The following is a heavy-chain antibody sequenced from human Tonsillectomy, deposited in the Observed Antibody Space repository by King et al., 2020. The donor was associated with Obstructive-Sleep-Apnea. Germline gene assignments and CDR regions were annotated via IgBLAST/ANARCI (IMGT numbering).Heavy chain of an antibody. J-gene: IGHJ4*02. D-gene: IGHD6-13*01. CDR2: IYYSGST. Sequence: QLQESGPGLVKPSETLSLTCTVSGGSISSSSYYWGWIRQPPGKGLEWIGSIYYSGSTYYNPSLKSRVTISVNTSKNQFSLKLSSVTAADTAVYYCARVIAAAVTYYFDYWGQGTLVTVSS. CDR3: ARVIAAAVTYYFDY. CDR1: GGSISSSSYY. V-gene: IGHV4-39*01.